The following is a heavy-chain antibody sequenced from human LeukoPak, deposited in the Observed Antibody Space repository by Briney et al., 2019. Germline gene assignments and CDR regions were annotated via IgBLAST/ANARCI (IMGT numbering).Heavy chain of an antibody. CDR2: MNPVSGNA. J-gene: IGHJ4*02. D-gene: IGHD6-13*01. Sequence: ASVKVSYKASGYTFTSYDINWVRQAPGQGLEWMGWMNPVSGNAGSAQKFQGRVTLTRDTSISTAYMELSSLRSDDTALYYCARAPMGAAALYWGQGTLVTVSS. CDR3: ARAPMGAAALY. V-gene: IGHV1-8*02. CDR1: GYTFTSYD.